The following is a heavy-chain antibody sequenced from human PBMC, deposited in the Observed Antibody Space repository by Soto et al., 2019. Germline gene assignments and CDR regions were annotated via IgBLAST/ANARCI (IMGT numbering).Heavy chain of an antibody. CDR3: ARDDVLCDGGRCYGGPLDV. J-gene: IGHJ6*04. D-gene: IGHD2-15*01. CDR1: GFTVSSKY. CDR2: IQSGGPT. V-gene: IGHV3-66*01. Sequence: EVQLVEYGGGLVQPGGSLRLSCAASGFTVSSKYMSWVRQAPGKGLEWVSLIQSGGPTYYADSVKGRFTISRDTSENTVHLQMDSLRAEDTAVYYCARDDVLCDGGRCYGGPLDVCGKGTTVTVSS.